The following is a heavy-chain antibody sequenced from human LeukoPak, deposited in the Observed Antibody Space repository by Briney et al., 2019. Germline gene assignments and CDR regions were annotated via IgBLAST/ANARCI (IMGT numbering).Heavy chain of an antibody. CDR2: IYDSGST. Sequence: SETLSLTCTVSGGSIRSSYYYWGWIRQPPGKGLEWIGSIYDSGSTYYNPSLKSRVTISVDTSKNQFSLKLSSVTAADTAVYYCARSDDYGDHYPGTLDYWGQGTLVTVSS. CDR1: GGSIRSSYYY. CDR3: ARSDDYGDHYPGTLDY. J-gene: IGHJ4*02. V-gene: IGHV4-39*07. D-gene: IGHD4-17*01.